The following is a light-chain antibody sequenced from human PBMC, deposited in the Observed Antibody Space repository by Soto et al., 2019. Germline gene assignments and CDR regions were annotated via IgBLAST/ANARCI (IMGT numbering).Light chain of an antibody. Sequence: EIMMAQSPATVSVSPGERATLSCRASQSVSSNLAWYQQKPGQAPRLLIYGASTRATGIPTRFSGSGSGTEFTLTISSLQSEDFAVYYCQQYNNWPRTFGKGTKVEIK. CDR1: QSVSSN. CDR2: GAS. J-gene: IGKJ1*01. CDR3: QQYNNWPRT. V-gene: IGKV3-15*01.